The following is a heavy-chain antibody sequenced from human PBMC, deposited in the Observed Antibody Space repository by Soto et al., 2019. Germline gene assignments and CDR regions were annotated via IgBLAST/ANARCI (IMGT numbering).Heavy chain of an antibody. CDR1: GYTFTSYG. CDR2: ISAYNGNT. Sequence: ASVKVSCKASGYTFTSYGISWVRQAPGQGLEWMGWISAYNGNTNYAQKLQGRGTMTTDTSTSTAYMELRSLRSDDTAVYYCARWGRYCSSTSCYPFDYWGQGTLVTVSS. CDR3: ARWGRYCSSTSCYPFDY. V-gene: IGHV1-18*01. J-gene: IGHJ4*02. D-gene: IGHD2-2*01.